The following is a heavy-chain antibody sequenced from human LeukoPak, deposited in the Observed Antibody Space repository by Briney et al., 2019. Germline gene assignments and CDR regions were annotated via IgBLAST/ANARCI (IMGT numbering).Heavy chain of an antibody. CDR1: GGSISSSNW. D-gene: IGHD3-10*01. Sequence: SETLSLTCAVSGGSISSSNWWSWVRQPPGKGLEWIGYNYYSGSTYYNPSLKSRVTISVDTSKNQFSLKLSSVTAADTAVYYCARVTGGSGSYYSPLHYYFDYWGQGTLVTVSS. J-gene: IGHJ4*02. CDR2: NYYSGST. CDR3: ARVTGGSGSYYSPLHYYFDY. V-gene: IGHV4-4*02.